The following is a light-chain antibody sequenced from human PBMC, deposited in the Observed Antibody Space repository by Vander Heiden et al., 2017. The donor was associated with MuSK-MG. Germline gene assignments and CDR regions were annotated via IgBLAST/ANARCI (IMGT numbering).Light chain of an antibody. CDR1: QSISSR. V-gene: IGKV1-5*03. Sequence: IQMTQSPSTLSASVGDRVTITCRASQSISSRLAWYQQKPGKAPKLLIYKASSLESGVPSRFSGSGSGTEFTLTISSLQPEDFATYYCQQENSLSQTFGQGTKVEIK. CDR3: QQENSLSQT. CDR2: KAS. J-gene: IGKJ1*01.